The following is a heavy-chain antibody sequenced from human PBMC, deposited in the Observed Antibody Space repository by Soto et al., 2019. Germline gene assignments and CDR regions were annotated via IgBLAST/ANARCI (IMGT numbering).Heavy chain of an antibody. V-gene: IGHV1-2*02. CDR3: ARDGPRTGGLYYYYYYGMDV. CDR2: INPNSGGT. CDR1: GYTFTGYY. J-gene: IGHJ6*02. Sequence: QVQLVQSGAEVKKPGASVKVSCKASGYTFTGYYMHWVRQAPGQGLEWMGWINPNSGGTNYAQKFQGRVTMTRDTSISTAYMELSRLRSDDTAVYYCARDGPRTGGLYYYYYYGMDVWGQGTTVTVSS. D-gene: IGHD3-22*01.